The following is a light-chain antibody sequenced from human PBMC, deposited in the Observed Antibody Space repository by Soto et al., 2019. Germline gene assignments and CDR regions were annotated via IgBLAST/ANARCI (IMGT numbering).Light chain of an antibody. J-gene: IGKJ1*01. V-gene: IGKV3-15*01. CDR1: QSIHTN. Sequence: ETVMTQSEATLSVSPGERATLSCRASQSIHTNLAWYQQKPGQPPRLLIYGASTRVTGIPTRFSGSGSGTEFTLTISSLQSEGFAVYYCQQYNNWPRTFGQGTKVEIK. CDR2: GAS. CDR3: QQYNNWPRT.